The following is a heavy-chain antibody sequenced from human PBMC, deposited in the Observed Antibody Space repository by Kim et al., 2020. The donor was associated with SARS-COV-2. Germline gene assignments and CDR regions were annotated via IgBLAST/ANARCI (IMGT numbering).Heavy chain of an antibody. D-gene: IGHD3-22*01. V-gene: IGHV5-51*01. CDR3: ARYNTMIVVVTLAGLDAFDI. Sequence: GESLKISCKGSGYSFTSYWIGWVRQMPGKGLEWMGIIYPGDSDTRYSPSFQGQVTISADKSISTAYLQWSSLKASDTAMYYCARYNTMIVVVTLAGLDAFDIWGQGTMVTVSS. J-gene: IGHJ3*02. CDR2: IYPGDSDT. CDR1: GYSFTSYW.